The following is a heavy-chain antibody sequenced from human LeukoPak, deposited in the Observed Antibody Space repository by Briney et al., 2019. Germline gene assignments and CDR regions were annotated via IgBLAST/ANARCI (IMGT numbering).Heavy chain of an antibody. V-gene: IGHV3-9*03. Sequence: GGSLRLSCAASGFTFDDYAMHWVRQAPGKGLEWVSGISWNSGSIGYADSVKGRFTISRDNAKNSLYLQMNSLRAEDMALYYCAKDMGRGGRYYYGSGTFYYFDYWGQGTLVTVSS. CDR3: AKDMGRGGRYYYGSGTFYYFDY. CDR2: ISWNSGSI. J-gene: IGHJ4*02. D-gene: IGHD3-10*01. CDR1: GFTFDDYA.